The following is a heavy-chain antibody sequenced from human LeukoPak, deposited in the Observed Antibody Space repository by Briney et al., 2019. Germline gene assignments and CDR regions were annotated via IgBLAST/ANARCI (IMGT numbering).Heavy chain of an antibody. Sequence: PSETLSLTCAVSGYSISSGYYWGWIRQPPGKGLEWIGYIYYSGSTNYNPSLKSRVTISVDTSKNQFSLKLSSVTAADTAVYYCARDSSSNWYFDLWGRGTLVTVSS. CDR2: IYYSGST. J-gene: IGHJ2*01. CDR1: GYSISSGYY. D-gene: IGHD6-6*01. V-gene: IGHV4-61*01. CDR3: ARDSSSNWYFDL.